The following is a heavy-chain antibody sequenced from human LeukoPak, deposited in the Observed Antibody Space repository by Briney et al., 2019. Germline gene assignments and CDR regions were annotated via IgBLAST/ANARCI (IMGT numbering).Heavy chain of an antibody. Sequence: ASVKVSCKASGYTFTSYDINWVRQATGQGLEWMGWMSPNSGNTGYAQKFQGRVTMTRNTSISTAYMELSSLRSEDAAVYYCARQAIAAAGNPWGQGTLVTVSS. D-gene: IGHD6-13*01. V-gene: IGHV1-8*01. CDR2: MSPNSGNT. CDR1: GYTFTSYD. J-gene: IGHJ5*02. CDR3: ARQAIAAAGNP.